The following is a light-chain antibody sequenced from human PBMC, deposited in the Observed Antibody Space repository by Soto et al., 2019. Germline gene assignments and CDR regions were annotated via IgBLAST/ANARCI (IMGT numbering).Light chain of an antibody. CDR2: DAS. V-gene: IGKV1-5*01. Sequence: DIQMTQSPSTLSASVGDRVTITCRASQSISSWLAWYQQKPGKAPQLLIYDASSLESGVPSRFSGSASGTEFTLIISSLQPDDFATYYCQQYRTFGQGTKLEIK. CDR1: QSISSW. J-gene: IGKJ2*01. CDR3: QQYRT.